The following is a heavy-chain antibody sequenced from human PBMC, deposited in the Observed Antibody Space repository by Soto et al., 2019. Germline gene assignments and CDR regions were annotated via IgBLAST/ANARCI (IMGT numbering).Heavy chain of an antibody. CDR3: ARGRNSGGNPTLYYFDY. D-gene: IGHD2-15*01. CDR2: INPSGGST. CDR1: GYTFTSYY. J-gene: IGHJ4*02. V-gene: IGHV1-46*01. Sequence: QVQLVQSGAEVKKPGASVKVSCKASGYTFTSYYMHWVRQAPGQGLEWMGIINPSGGSTSYAQKFQGRVTMTRDTSTSTVYMELSSLRSEDTAVYYCARGRNSGGNPTLYYFDYWGQGTLVTVSS.